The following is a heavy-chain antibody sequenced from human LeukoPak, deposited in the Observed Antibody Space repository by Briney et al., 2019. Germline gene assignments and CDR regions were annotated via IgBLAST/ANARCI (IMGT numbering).Heavy chain of an antibody. CDR2: ISSSSRTI. CDR3: ARDFCSGGSCYPDAFDI. J-gene: IGHJ3*02. Sequence: GGSLRLSCAVSGFTFSSYSMNWVRQAPGKGLEWVSYISSSSRTIYYADSVKGRFTISRDNSKNTLYLQMNSLRAEDTAVYYCARDFCSGGSCYPDAFDIWGQGTMVTVSS. V-gene: IGHV3-48*01. D-gene: IGHD2-15*01. CDR1: GFTFSSYS.